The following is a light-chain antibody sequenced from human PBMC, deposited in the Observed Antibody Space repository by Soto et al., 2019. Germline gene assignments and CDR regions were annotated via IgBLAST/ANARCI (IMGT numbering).Light chain of an antibody. Sequence: IALTKTPATLSSYTSDTATLSFRASQSVSSYLAWYQQKPGQAPRLLIYDASNRATGIPARFSGSGSGTDFTLTISSLEPEDFAVYCCQQPSKLTISFGQVARLEIK. J-gene: IGKJ5*01. CDR3: QQPSKLTIS. CDR2: DAS. V-gene: IGKV3-11*01. CDR1: QSVSSY.